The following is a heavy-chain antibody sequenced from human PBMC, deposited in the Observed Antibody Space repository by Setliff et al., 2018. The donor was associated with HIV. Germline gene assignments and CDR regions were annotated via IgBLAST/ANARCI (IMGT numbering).Heavy chain of an antibody. CDR1: GGSISSSSYY. CDR2: IYYSGTT. J-gene: IGHJ6*02. Sequence: SETLSLTCTVSGGSISSSSYYWGWIRQPPGKGLEWIGSIYYSGTTYYNPSLKSRITISVDTSKNQFSLKVNPVTAADTAVYYCASPKERYYYGSGTNVREYYGMDVWGQGTTVTVSS. V-gene: IGHV4-39*07. CDR3: ASPKERYYYGSGTNVREYYGMDV. D-gene: IGHD3-10*01.